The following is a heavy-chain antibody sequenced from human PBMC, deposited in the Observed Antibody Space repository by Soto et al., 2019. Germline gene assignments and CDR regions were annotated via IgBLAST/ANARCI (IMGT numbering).Heavy chain of an antibody. V-gene: IGHV3-23*01. CDR3: AKERHYYDSSGYNKIWFDP. CDR2: ISGSGGST. CDR1: GFTFSSYA. Sequence: GGSLRLSCAASGFTFSSYAMSWVRQAPGKGLEWVSAISGSGGSTYYADSVKGRFTISRDNSKNTLYLQMNSLRAEDTAVYYCAKERHYYDSSGYNKIWFDPWGQGTLVTV. J-gene: IGHJ5*02. D-gene: IGHD3-22*01.